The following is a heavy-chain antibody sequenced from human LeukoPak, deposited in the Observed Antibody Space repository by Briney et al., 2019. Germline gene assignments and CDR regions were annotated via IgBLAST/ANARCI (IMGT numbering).Heavy chain of an antibody. CDR2: IYYSGST. V-gene: IGHV4-39*07. D-gene: IGHD5-24*01. Sequence: PSETLSLTCTVSGGSISSSSYYWGWIRQPPGKGLEWIGSIYYSGSTYYNPSLKSRVTISVDTSKNQFSLKLSSVTAADTAVYYCARARYVRRDGYNFDYWGQGTLVTVSS. CDR3: ARARYVRRDGYNFDY. CDR1: GGSISSSSYY. J-gene: IGHJ4*02.